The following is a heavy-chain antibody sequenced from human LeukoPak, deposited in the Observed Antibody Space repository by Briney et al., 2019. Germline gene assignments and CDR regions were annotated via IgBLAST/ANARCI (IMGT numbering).Heavy chain of an antibody. CDR3: ARDSVDTAILTEGDY. J-gene: IGHJ4*02. CDR2: IIPILGIA. D-gene: IGHD5-18*01. CDR1: GGTFSSYA. V-gene: IGHV1-69*04. Sequence: SVKVSCKASGGTFSSYAISWVRQAPGQGLEWMGRIIPILGIANYAQKFQGRVTITADKSTSTAYMELSGLRSEDTAVYYCARDSVDTAILTEGDYWGQGTLVTVSS.